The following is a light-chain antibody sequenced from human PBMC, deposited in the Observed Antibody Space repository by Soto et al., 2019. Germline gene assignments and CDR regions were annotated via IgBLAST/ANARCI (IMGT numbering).Light chain of an antibody. J-gene: IGLJ1*01. CDR1: SSDVGGYNY. V-gene: IGLV2-14*01. Sequence: QSALTQPASVSGSPGQSITISCTGTSSDVGGYNYVSWYQQHPGKAPKLIIYEVTNRPSGVSNRFSGSKSGSTASLTISGLQAEDEAHYYCSSYTSSSTPYVFGTGTKVTVL. CDR3: SSYTSSSTPYV. CDR2: EVT.